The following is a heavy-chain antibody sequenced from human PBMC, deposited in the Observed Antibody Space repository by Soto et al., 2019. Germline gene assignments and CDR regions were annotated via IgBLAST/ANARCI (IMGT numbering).Heavy chain of an antibody. CDR3: ARDPIWLPYYFDY. V-gene: IGHV1-3*01. Sequence: ASVKVSCKASGYTFTSYAMHWVRQAPGQRLEWMGWINAGNGNTKYSQKFQGRVTITRETSASTAYMELSSLRSEDTAVYYCARDPIWLPYYFDYWGQGTLVTVSS. D-gene: IGHD3-10*01. CDR1: GYTFTSYA. CDR2: INAGNGNT. J-gene: IGHJ4*02.